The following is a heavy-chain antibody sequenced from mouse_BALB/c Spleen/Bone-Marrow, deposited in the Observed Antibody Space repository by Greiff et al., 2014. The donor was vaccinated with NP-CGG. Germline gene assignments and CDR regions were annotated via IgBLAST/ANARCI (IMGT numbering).Heavy chain of an antibody. CDR2: ISSGGST. D-gene: IGHD2-3*01. Sequence: EVMLVESGGGLVKPGGSLKLSCAASGFTFSSYAMSWVRQTPEKRLEWVASISSGGSTYYPDSVKGRFTISRDNARNILYLQMSSLRSEDTAMYYCARVEDGYYVRAMDYWGRGTSVTVSS. CDR1: GFTFSSYA. J-gene: IGHJ4*01. V-gene: IGHV5-6-5*01. CDR3: ARVEDGYYVRAMDY.